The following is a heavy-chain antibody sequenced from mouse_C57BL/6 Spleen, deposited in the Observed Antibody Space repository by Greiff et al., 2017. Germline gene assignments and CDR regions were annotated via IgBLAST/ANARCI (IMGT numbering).Heavy chain of an antibody. D-gene: IGHD2-2*01. J-gene: IGHJ4*01. CDR3: ERSGLRRYYYAMDY. CDR2: IDPSDSET. V-gene: IGHV1-52*01. Sequence: QVQLQQPGAELVRPGSSVKLSCKASGYTFTSYWMHWVKQRPIQGLEWIGNIDPSDSETHYNQKFKDKAPLTVDKSSSTAYMQLSSLTSEDSAVCYCERSGLRRYYYAMDYWGQGTSVTVSS. CDR1: GYTFTSYW.